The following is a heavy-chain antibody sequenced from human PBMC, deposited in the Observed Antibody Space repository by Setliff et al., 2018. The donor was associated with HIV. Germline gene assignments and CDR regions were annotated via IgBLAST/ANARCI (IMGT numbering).Heavy chain of an antibody. D-gene: IGHD3-10*01. CDR3: ARAPRLTMIRGVFDY. Sequence: SVKVSCKASGGTFNTYTITWVRQAPGQGLEWMGGIIPFTGTTNYAQKFQCRVTITTDESRSIVYMEVSSLRSEDTAVYYCARAPRLTMIRGVFDYWGQGTLVTVSS. CDR2: IIPFTGTT. V-gene: IGHV1-69*16. CDR1: GGTFNTYT. J-gene: IGHJ4*02.